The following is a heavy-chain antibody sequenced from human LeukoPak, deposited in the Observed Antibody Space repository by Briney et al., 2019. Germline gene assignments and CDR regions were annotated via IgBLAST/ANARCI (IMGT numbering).Heavy chain of an antibody. J-gene: IGHJ4*02. Sequence: GRSLRLSCAASGFTFSSYGMHWVRQAPGKGLEWVAVIWYDGSNKYYADSVKGRFTISRDNSKNTLYLQMNSLRAGDTAVYYCAGPLGDYGDYGFDYWGQGTLVTVSS. CDR3: AGPLGDYGDYGFDY. V-gene: IGHV3-33*01. CDR1: GFTFSSYG. D-gene: IGHD4-17*01. CDR2: IWYDGSNK.